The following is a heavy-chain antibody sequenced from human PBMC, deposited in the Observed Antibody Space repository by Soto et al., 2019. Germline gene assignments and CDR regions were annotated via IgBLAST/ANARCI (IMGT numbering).Heavy chain of an antibody. V-gene: IGHV5-51*01. CDR1: GYSFTNYW. D-gene: IGHD6-13*01. J-gene: IGHJ6*02. CDR3: ARDGYSSSWGYYYGMDV. CDR2: IYPGYSDT. Sequence: GESLKISCKGSGYSFTNYWIGWVRQMPGKGLEWMGSIYPGYSDTRYSPSFQGQVTISVDKSITTAYLQWSSLKASDTAMYYCARDGYSSSWGYYYGMDVWGQGTTVTVSS.